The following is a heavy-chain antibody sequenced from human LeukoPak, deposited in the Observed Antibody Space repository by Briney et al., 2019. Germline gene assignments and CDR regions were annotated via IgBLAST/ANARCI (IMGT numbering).Heavy chain of an antibody. D-gene: IGHD3-3*01. CDR2: IYTSGST. CDR3: ARDLGWLLAFDI. CDR1: GGSISSGSYY. V-gene: IGHV4-61*02. Sequence: SQTLSLTCTVSGGSISSGSYYWSWIRQPAGKGLEWIGRIYTSGSTNYNPSLKSRVTISVDTSKNQFSLKLSSVTAADTAVYYCARDLGWLLAFDIWGQGTMVTVSS. J-gene: IGHJ3*02.